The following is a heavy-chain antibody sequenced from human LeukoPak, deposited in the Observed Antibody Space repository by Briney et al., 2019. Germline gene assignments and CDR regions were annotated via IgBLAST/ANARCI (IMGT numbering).Heavy chain of an antibody. CDR2: IDPSDSYT. CDR1: GYSFTSYW. D-gene: IGHD1-1*01. CDR3: ARLGKTFWNDGYYYYGMDV. Sequence: GESLKISCKGSGYSFTSYWISWVRQMPGKGLEWMGRIDPSDSYTNYSPSFQGHVTISAVKSISTAYLQWSSLKASDTAMYYCARLGKTFWNDGYYYYGMDVWGQGTTVTVSS. V-gene: IGHV5-10-1*01. J-gene: IGHJ6*02.